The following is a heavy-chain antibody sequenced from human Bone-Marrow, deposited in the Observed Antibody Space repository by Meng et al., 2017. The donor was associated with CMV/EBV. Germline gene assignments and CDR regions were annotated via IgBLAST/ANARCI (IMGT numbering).Heavy chain of an antibody. CDR2: IKQDGSEK. V-gene: IGHV3-7*01. CDR1: GFTFSNYW. D-gene: IGHD2-15*01. CDR3: AREGRDLDY. Sequence: GGSLRLSCAASGFTFSNYWMSWVRQAPGKGLEWLANIKQDGSEKYYVDSVKGRFTISRDNAKKSLYLQLSSLRAEDTAIYYCAREGRDLDYWGQGTLVTVYS. J-gene: IGHJ4*02.